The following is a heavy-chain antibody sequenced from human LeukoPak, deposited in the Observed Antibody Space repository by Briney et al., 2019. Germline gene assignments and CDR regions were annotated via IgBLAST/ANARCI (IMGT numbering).Heavy chain of an antibody. CDR1: GFPFSTYD. Sequence: GGSLRLPCAASGFPFSTYDMSWGRQAPGKGLEWVSVIFNSDGSTYYADSVKGRFTISRDNSKNTLYLQMNSLRAEDTAVYYCAKGAHFDYWGQGTLVTVSS. CDR2: IFNSDGST. CDR3: AKGAHFDY. J-gene: IGHJ4*02. V-gene: IGHV3-23*01.